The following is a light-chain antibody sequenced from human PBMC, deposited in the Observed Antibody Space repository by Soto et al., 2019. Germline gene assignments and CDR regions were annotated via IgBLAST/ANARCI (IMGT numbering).Light chain of an antibody. CDR1: SSDVGGYNY. CDR2: DVS. J-gene: IGLJ1*01. V-gene: IGLV2-14*03. Sequence: QSALTQPASVSGSPGQSITISCTGTSSDVGGYNYVSWYQHHPGKAPKLLIYDVSNRPSGVSNRFSGSKSDNTASLTISGIQPEDEADYYCSSYTTSNTRQIVFGTGTKPPS. CDR3: SSYTTSNTRQIV.